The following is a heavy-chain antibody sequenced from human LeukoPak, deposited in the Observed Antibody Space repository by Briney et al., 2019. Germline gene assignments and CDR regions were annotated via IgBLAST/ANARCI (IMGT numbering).Heavy chain of an antibody. V-gene: IGHV4-39*01. CDR2: IYYSGST. J-gene: IGHJ4*02. CDR1: GGSISSSSYY. CDR3: ARLPYCFDY. Sequence: SSETLSLTCTVSGGSISSSSYYWGWIRQPPGKGLEWIGSIYYSGSTYYNPSLKSRVTISVDTSKNQFSLKLSSVTAADTAVYYCARLPYCFDYWGQGTLVTVSS.